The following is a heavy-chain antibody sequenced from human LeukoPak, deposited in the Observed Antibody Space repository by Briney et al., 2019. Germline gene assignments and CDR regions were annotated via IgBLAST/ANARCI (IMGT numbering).Heavy chain of an antibody. J-gene: IGHJ6*02. CDR2: ISSSGSTI. Sequence: GGSLRLSCAASGFTFSDYYMSWIRQAPGKGLEWVSYISSSGSTIYYADSVKGRFTISRDNAKNSLYLQMNSLRAEDTAVYYCARESSSWSDYYYYYGMDVWGQGTTVTVSS. CDR3: ARESSSWSDYYYYYGMDV. D-gene: IGHD6-13*01. CDR1: GFTFSDYY. V-gene: IGHV3-11*01.